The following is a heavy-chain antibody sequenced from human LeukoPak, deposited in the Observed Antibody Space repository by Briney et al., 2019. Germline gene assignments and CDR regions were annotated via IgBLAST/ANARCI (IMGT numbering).Heavy chain of an antibody. J-gene: IGHJ4*02. Sequence: QAGGSLRLSCAASGFTVSSNYMSWVRQAPGKGLEWVSVIYSGGSTYYADSVKGRFTISRDNSKNTLYLQMNSLRAEDTAVYYCARKRERFYDSLIDYWGQGTLVTVSS. CDR2: IYSGGST. V-gene: IGHV3-53*01. CDR1: GFTVSSNY. CDR3: ARKRERFYDSLIDY. D-gene: IGHD3-22*01.